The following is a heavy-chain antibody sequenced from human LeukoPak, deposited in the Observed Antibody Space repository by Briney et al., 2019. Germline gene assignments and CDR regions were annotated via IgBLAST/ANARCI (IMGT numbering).Heavy chain of an antibody. V-gene: IGHV3-74*01. D-gene: IGHD3-22*01. J-gene: IGHJ4*02. CDR3: ARTYYYDSSGYQGYFDY. CDR2: INSDGSST. Sequence: PGGSLRLSCAASGFTFSSYWMHWVRQAPGKGLVWVSRINSDGSSTSYADSVKGRFTISRDNAKNTLYLLMNSLRAEDTAVYYCARTYYYDSSGYQGYFDYWGQGTLVTVSS. CDR1: GFTFSSYW.